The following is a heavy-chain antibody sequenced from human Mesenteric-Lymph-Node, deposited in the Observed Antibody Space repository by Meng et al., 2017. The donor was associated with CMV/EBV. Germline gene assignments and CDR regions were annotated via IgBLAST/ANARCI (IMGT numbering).Heavy chain of an antibody. CDR3: ARGGNWNKKLLWGSPDV. D-gene: IGHD3-16*01. V-gene: IGHV3-21*06. CDR1: GFTFSSYS. J-gene: IGHJ6*02. CDR2: ISGSSSYV. Sequence: GESLKISCAASGFTFSSYSMNWVRQAPGRGLEWVSSISGSSSYVYYADSVKGRLIISRDNAKNSVYLQLDSLRAEDTAVYYCARGGNWNKKLLWGSPDVWGQGTTVTVSS.